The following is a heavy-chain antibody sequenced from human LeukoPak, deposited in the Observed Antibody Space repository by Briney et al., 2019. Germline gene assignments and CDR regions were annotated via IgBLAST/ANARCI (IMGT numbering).Heavy chain of an antibody. D-gene: IGHD2-15*01. Sequence: GGSLRLSCAASGFTFSSYEMNWVRQAAGKGLEWVSYVSSGGSTVHYADSVKGRFTISRDNSKNTLYLRMNSLRAEDTAVYYCAKDHCSGGSCYSFDYWGQGTLVTVSS. J-gene: IGHJ4*02. CDR3: AKDHCSGGSCYSFDY. CDR1: GFTFSSYE. V-gene: IGHV3-48*03. CDR2: VSSGGSTV.